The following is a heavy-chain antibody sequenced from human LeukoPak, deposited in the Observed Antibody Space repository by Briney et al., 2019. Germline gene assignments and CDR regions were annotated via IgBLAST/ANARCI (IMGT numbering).Heavy chain of an antibody. CDR2: IYYSGST. CDR1: GGSISSYY. D-gene: IGHD2-8*01. J-gene: IGHJ5*02. Sequence: SETLSLTCTVSGGSISSYYWSWIRQPPGKGLEWIGYIYYSGSTNYNPSLKSRVTISVDTSKNQFSLKLSSVTAADTAVYYCARERDHCTNGVWYYGHWFDPWGQGTLVTVSS. V-gene: IGHV4-59*01. CDR3: ARERDHCTNGVWYYGHWFDP.